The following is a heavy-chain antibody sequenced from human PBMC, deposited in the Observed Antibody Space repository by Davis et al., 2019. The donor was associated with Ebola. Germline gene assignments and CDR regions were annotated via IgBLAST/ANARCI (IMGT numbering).Heavy chain of an antibody. J-gene: IGHJ4*02. V-gene: IGHV3-33*01. Sequence: GGSLRLSCAASGFTFNNYGMHWVRQAPGKGLEWVAVIWYDGSNKYYADSVKGRFTISRDNSKNTAYLQMNSLKTEDTAVYYCTSDYGDYGDYWGQGTLVTVSS. CDR2: IWYDGSNK. D-gene: IGHD4-17*01. CDR3: TSDYGDYGDY. CDR1: GFTFNNYG.